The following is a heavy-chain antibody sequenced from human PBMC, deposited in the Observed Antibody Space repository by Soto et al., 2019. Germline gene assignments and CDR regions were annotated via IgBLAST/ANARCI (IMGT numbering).Heavy chain of an antibody. CDR3: ARGQAVAGPSWFDP. CDR2: ISAYNGNT. D-gene: IGHD6-19*01. V-gene: IGHV1-18*01. Sequence: ASVKVSCKASGYTFTSYGISWVRQAPGQGLEWMGWISAYNGNTNYAQKPQGRVTMTTDTSTSTAYMELRSLRSDDTAVYYCARGQAVAGPSWFDPWGQGTLVTVSS. J-gene: IGHJ5*02. CDR1: GYTFTSYG.